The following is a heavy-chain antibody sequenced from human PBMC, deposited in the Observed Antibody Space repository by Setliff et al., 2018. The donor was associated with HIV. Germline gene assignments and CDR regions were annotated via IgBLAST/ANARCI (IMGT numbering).Heavy chain of an antibody. D-gene: IGHD3-22*01. CDR3: AREIGDYYDSSGYYPPTDYYYGMDV. CDR1: GYTFSSYG. J-gene: IGHJ6*02. CDR2: ISGNNGNR. Sequence: ASVKVSCKASGYTFSSYGFSWVRQAPGQGLEWMGWISGNNGNRNYAQRLQGRVTMTTDTSTSTAYMELRSLRSDDTAVYYCAREIGDYYDSSGYYPPTDYYYGMDVWGQGTTVTVSS. V-gene: IGHV1-18*01.